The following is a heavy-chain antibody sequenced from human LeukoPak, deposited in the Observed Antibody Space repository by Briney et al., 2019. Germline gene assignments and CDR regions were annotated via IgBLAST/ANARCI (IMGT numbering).Heavy chain of an antibody. D-gene: IGHD1-26*01. Sequence: GASVKVSCKASGGTFSSYAISWVRQATGQGLEWMGGIIPIFGTANYAQKFQGRVTITADKSTSTAYMELSSLRSEDTAVYYCARQPSGSYAADTWGQGTMVTVSS. J-gene: IGHJ3*02. CDR2: IIPIFGTA. V-gene: IGHV1-69*06. CDR1: GGTFSSYA. CDR3: ARQPSGSYAADT.